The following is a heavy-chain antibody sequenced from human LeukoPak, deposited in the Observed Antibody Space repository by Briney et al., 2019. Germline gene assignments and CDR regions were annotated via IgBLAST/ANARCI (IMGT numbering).Heavy chain of an antibody. D-gene: IGHD3-10*01. CDR1: GFTFSDYY. V-gene: IGHV3-11*04. J-gene: IGHJ4*02. Sequence: GGSLRLSCAASGFTFSDYYITWIRQAPGKGLEWVSYISTSGSTIYYADSVKGRFTISRDNSKNTLYLQMNSLRAEDTAVYYCAKERPNYYYGSGSYYNALGYWGQGTLVTVSS. CDR3: AKERPNYYYGSGSYYNALGY. CDR2: ISTSGSTI.